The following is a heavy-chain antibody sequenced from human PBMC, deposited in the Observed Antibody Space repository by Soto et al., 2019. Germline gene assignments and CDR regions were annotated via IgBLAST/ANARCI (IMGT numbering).Heavy chain of an antibody. Sequence: GGSLRLSCAASGFTFSSYAMSWVRQAPGKGLEWVSVIYSGGGTTYYAESVKGRFSISRDNSKNTLYLQMNSLRAEDTAVYYCTRDPGPLHDYGRDSWGQGTLVTVSS. D-gene: IGHD4-17*01. CDR3: TRDPGPLHDYGRDS. CDR2: IYSGGGTT. J-gene: IGHJ5*01. V-gene: IGHV3-23*03. CDR1: GFTFSSYA.